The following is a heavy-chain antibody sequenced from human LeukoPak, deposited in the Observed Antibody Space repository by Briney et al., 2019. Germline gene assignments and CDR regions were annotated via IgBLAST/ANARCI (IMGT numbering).Heavy chain of an antibody. CDR2: ISGSGGST. Sequence: GGSLRLSCAASGFTFSSYAMSWVRQAPGEGLEWVSAISGSGGSTYYADSVKGRFTISRDNSKNTLYLQMNSLRAEDTAVYYCAKLRRREYYYGSPRPANWYFDLWGRGTLVTVSS. CDR3: AKLRRREYYYGSPRPANWYFDL. V-gene: IGHV3-23*01. D-gene: IGHD3-10*01. J-gene: IGHJ2*01. CDR1: GFTFSSYA.